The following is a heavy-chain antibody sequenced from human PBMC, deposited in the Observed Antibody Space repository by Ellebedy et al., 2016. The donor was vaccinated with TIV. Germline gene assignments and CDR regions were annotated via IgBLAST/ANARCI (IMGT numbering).Heavy chain of an antibody. CDR3: ARDRASGYTFGVWFDV. D-gene: IGHD5-18*01. CDR1: GYTFTGSH. Sequence: AASVTVSCKPSGYTFTGSHIHWVRQPPGQGLEWMGWINPNTGVTSYAQKLQGRVTMTRDTSISTAYMELSRLRSDDTAVYYCARDRASGYTFGVWFDVWGQGTLVTVSS. J-gene: IGHJ5*02. V-gene: IGHV1-2*02. CDR2: INPNTGVT.